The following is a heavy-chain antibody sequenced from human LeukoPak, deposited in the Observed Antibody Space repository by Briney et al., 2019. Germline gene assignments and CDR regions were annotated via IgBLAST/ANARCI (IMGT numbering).Heavy chain of an antibody. V-gene: IGHV4-59*01. Sequence: SETLSLTCTVSGGSISSYYWSWIRQPPGKGLEWIGYIYYSGSTNYNPSLKSRVTISVDTSKNQFPLKLSSVTAADTAVYYCARVQDYDIYYYYYMDVWGKGTTVTVSS. CDR1: GGSISSYY. CDR3: ARVQDYDIYYYYYMDV. J-gene: IGHJ6*03. CDR2: IYYSGST. D-gene: IGHD3-9*01.